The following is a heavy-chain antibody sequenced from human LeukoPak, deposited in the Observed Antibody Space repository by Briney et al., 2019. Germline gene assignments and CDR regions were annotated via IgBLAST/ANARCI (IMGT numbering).Heavy chain of an antibody. CDR3: ARQGRYGDYDGDAFDI. J-gene: IGHJ3*02. V-gene: IGHV4-38-2*01. CDR2: IYHSGST. D-gene: IGHD4-17*01. Sequence: SETPSLTCAVSGYSISSGYYWGWIRQPPGKGLEWIGSIYHSGSTYYNPSLKSRVTISVDTSKNQFSLKLSSVTAADTAVYYCARQGRYGDYDGDAFDIWGQGTMVTVSS. CDR1: GYSISSGYY.